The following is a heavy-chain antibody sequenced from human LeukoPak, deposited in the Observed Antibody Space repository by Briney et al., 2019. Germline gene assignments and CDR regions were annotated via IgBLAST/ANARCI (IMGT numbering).Heavy chain of an antibody. CDR3: AKSIAVAGGAFDI. J-gene: IGHJ3*02. CDR2: ISAYNGNT. CDR1: GYTFTSYG. Sequence: AAVKVSCKASGYTFTSYGISWVRQAPGQGLGWMGWISAYNGNTNYAQKLQGRVTMTTDTSTSTAYMELRSLRSDDTAVYYCAKSIAVAGGAFDIWGQGTMVTVSS. D-gene: IGHD6-19*01. V-gene: IGHV1-18*01.